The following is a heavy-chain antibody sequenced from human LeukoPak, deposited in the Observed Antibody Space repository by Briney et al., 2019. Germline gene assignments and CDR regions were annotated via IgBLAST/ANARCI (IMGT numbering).Heavy chain of an antibody. Sequence: ASVKVSCKASGDTFTSYAISWVRQAPGQGLEWMGGIIPIFGTANYAQKFQGRITITADKSTSTAYMELSRLRCEDTAVYYCARYPCEYSSSFHDAFDIWGQGKMVTVSS. CDR2: IIPIFGTA. J-gene: IGHJ3*02. D-gene: IGHD6-6*01. CDR1: GDTFTSYA. CDR3: ARYPCEYSSSFHDAFDI. V-gene: IGHV1-69*06.